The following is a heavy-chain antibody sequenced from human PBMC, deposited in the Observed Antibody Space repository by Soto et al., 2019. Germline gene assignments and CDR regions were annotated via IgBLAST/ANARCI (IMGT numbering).Heavy chain of an antibody. CDR2: ISGGGSNT. D-gene: IGHD4-4*01. CDR3: AKDSNKYSSSLRGRYFDY. J-gene: IGHJ4*02. V-gene: IGHV3-23*01. Sequence: PWWSLRLSCSASVFPCSSYVMSWFRQAPGKGLEWVSGISGGGSNTFYADSVKGRFTISRDNSKNTLLLQMNSLGAEDTAVYYCAKDSNKYSSSLRGRYFDYWGQGIGVTVSS. CDR1: VFPCSSYV.